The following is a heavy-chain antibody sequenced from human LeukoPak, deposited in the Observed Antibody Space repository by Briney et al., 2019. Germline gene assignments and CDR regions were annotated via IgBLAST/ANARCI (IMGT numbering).Heavy chain of an antibody. CDR1: GYSISSGYY. Sequence: PSETLSLTCTVSGYSISSGYYWAWIRQPPGKGLEWIGSIYYSGSTYYNPSLKSRVTISVDTSKNQFSLKLSSVTAADTAVYYCARDNYGGTGGGSVFDYWGQGTLVTVSS. D-gene: IGHD4-23*01. CDR3: ARDNYGGTGGGSVFDY. J-gene: IGHJ4*02. CDR2: IYYSGST. V-gene: IGHV4-38-2*02.